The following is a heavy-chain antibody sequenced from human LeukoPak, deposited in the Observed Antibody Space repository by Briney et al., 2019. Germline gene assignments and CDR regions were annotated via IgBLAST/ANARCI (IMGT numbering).Heavy chain of an antibody. CDR2: IKSKTDGGTT. J-gene: IGHJ4*02. D-gene: IGHD3-3*01. CDR1: GFTFSNAW. V-gene: IGHV3-15*01. CDR3: TTAAVRQYYDFWSGSGGYDY. Sequence: PGGSLRLSCAASGFTFSNAWMSWVRQAPGKGLEWVGRIKSKTDGGTTDYAAPVKGRFTISRDDSKNTLYLQMNSLKTEDTAVYYCTTAAVRQYYDFWSGSGGYDYWGQGTLVTVSS.